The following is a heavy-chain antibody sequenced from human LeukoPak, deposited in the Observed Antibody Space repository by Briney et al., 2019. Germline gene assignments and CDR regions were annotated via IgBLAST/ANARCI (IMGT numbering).Heavy chain of an antibody. J-gene: IGHJ4*02. Sequence: SETLSLTCTVSGGSISSYYWSWIRQPPGKGLEWIGYIYYSGGTNYNPSLKSRVTISVDTSKNQFSLKLSSVTAADTAVYYCASSTTYYFGYWGQGTLVTVSS. CDR1: GGSISSYY. CDR3: ASSTTYYFGY. CDR2: IYYSGGT. V-gene: IGHV4-59*08. D-gene: IGHD1-1*01.